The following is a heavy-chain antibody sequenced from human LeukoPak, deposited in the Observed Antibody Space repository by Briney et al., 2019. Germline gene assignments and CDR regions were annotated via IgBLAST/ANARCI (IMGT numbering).Heavy chain of an antibody. J-gene: IGHJ3*02. CDR2: IYYSGST. Sequence: SETLSLTCTVSGGSISSSSYYWGWIRQPPGKGLEWIGSIYYSGSTYYNPSLKSRVTISVDTSKNQFSLKLSSVTAADTAVHYCARRPVLRFLGSDAFDIWGQGTMVTVSS. D-gene: IGHD3-3*01. CDR3: ARRPVLRFLGSDAFDI. V-gene: IGHV4-39*01. CDR1: GGSISSSSYY.